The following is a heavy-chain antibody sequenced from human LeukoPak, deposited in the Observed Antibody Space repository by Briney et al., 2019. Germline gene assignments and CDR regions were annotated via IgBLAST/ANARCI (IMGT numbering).Heavy chain of an antibody. J-gene: IGHJ4*02. CDR1: GFTFSSYG. CDR2: ISYDGSNK. CDR3: AKDWVYYDSVDY. D-gene: IGHD3-22*01. V-gene: IGHV3-30*18. Sequence: SGRSLRLSCAASGFTFSSYGMHWVRQAPGKGLEWVAVISYDGSNKYYADSVKGRFTISRDNSKNTLYLQMNSLRAEDTAVYYCAKDWVYYDSVDYWGQGTLVTVSS.